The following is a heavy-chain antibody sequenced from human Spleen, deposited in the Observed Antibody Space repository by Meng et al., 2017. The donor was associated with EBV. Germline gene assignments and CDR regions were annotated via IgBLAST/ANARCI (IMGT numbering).Heavy chain of an antibody. CDR3: VRASNNHYFRIYGLDV. D-gene: IGHD2/OR15-2a*01. CDR1: GDSVSSNNAA. Sequence: QVQLQQSGPGLVKPSQTLSLTCAISGDSVSSNNAAWNWIRQSPSRGLEWLGRTYYRSKWYIDYALSVKSRVTINSDTSKNQFSLQLNSVTPEDTAVYYCVRASNNHYFRIYGLDVWAKGPRSPSP. CDR2: TYYRSKWYI. J-gene: IGHJ6*02. V-gene: IGHV6-1*01.